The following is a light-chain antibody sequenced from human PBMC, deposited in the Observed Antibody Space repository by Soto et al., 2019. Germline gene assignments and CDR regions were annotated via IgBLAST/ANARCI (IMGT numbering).Light chain of an antibody. CDR1: QSINSW. Sequence: DIQLTQSPSSVSASVGDRVTITCRASQSINSWLAWYQQKPGKAPKVLIYAASTLQSGVPSRFSGSGSGTDFTLTISSLQPEDSATYYCQQSNTFPITFGQGTQLEIK. J-gene: IGKJ5*01. CDR2: AAS. CDR3: QQSNTFPIT. V-gene: IGKV1-12*01.